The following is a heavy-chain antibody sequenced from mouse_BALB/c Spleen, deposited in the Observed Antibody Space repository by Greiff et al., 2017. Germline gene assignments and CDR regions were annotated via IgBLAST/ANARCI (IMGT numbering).Heavy chain of an antibody. CDR1: GFTFSSFG. D-gene: IGHD1-1*01. V-gene: IGHV5-17*02. CDR2: ISSGSSII. J-gene: IGHJ4*01. Sequence: EVQGVESGGGLVQPGGSRKLSCAASGFTFSSFGMHWVRQAPEKGLEWVAYISSGSSIIYYADTVKGRFTISRDNPKNTLFLQMTSLRSEDTAMYYCARPTVEATDYAMDYWGQGTSVTVSS. CDR3: ARPTVEATDYAMDY.